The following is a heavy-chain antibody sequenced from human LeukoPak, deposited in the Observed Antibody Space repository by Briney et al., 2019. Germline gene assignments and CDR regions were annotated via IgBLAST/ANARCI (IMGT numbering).Heavy chain of an antibody. Sequence: SETLSLTCAVYGGSFSGYYWSWIRQPPGRGLKWIGEINHSGSTNYNPSLKSRVTISVDTSKNQFSLKLSSVTAADTAVYYCARWQVTSCTNGCTPNYYDSWGQGTLVTVSS. CDR2: INHSGST. CDR1: GGSFSGYY. CDR3: ARWQVTSCTNGCTPNYYDS. V-gene: IGHV4-34*01. D-gene: IGHD2-8*01. J-gene: IGHJ4*02.